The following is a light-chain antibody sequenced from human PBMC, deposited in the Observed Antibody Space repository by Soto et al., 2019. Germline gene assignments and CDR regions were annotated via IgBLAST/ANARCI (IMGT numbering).Light chain of an antibody. Sequence: EIVLTQSPGTLSLSPGERATLSCRASQSVSSSYLAWYQQKPGQAPRXLIYGASSRATGIPDRFSGSGSGTDFTLTISRLEPEDFEVYYCQQYGSSPFAFGGGTKVDIK. CDR3: QQYGSSPFA. V-gene: IGKV3-20*01. J-gene: IGKJ4*01. CDR1: QSVSSSY. CDR2: GAS.